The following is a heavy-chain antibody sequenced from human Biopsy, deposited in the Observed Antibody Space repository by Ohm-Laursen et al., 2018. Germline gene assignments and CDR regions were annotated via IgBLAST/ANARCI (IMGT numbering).Heavy chain of an antibody. CDR2: IRDKANSYTT. CDR3: ARAGRYCSGGGCYSWFDS. V-gene: IGHV3-72*01. D-gene: IGHD2-15*01. Sequence: GSLRLSCSASRFSFSDNYMDWVRQAPGKGLEWVGRIRDKANSYTTDYAASVKGRFTISRDDSKNSLYLQMNSLKTEDTALYYCARAGRYCSGGGCYSWFDSWAREPCSPSPQ. J-gene: IGHJ5*01. CDR1: RFSFSDNY.